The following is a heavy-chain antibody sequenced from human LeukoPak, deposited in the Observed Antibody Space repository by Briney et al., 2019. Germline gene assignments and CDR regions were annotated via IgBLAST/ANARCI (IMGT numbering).Heavy chain of an antibody. V-gene: IGHV3-7*01. Sequence: GGSLRLSCAASGFSFVSHWMSWVRQAPRKGLEWVATIQQDGSARSYVDSVKVRFTISRDNAKDSLYMQMDSLRADDTAVYSCARIGGPSNGGWYFGYWGQGTLVTVSS. J-gene: IGHJ4*02. CDR2: IQQDGSAR. CDR3: ARIGGPSNGGWYFGY. D-gene: IGHD6-19*01. CDR1: GFSFVSHW.